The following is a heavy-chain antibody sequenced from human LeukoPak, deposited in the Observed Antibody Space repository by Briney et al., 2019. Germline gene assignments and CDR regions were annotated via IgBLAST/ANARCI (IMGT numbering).Heavy chain of an antibody. CDR1: GFSFSSYA. D-gene: IGHD2-2*01. CDR2: ISAGSGST. V-gene: IGHV3-23*01. CDR3: AAYCSSSRCRSLDY. Sequence: GGSLRLSCAASGFSFSSYAMSWVRQAPGKGLEWVSTISAGSGSTYYADSVKGRFTISRDNSNNTLYLQMNSLRAEDTAVYYCAAYCSSSRCRSLDYWDQGTLVTVSS. J-gene: IGHJ4*02.